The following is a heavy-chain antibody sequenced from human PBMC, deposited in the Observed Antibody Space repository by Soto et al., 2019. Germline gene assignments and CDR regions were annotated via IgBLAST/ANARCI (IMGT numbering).Heavy chain of an antibody. CDR3: ARDGYSSSQRRRDDY. V-gene: IGHV3-30-3*01. CDR2: ISYDGSNK. D-gene: IGHD6-6*01. J-gene: IGHJ4*02. CDR1: GFTFSSYA. Sequence: GGSLRLSCAASGFTFSSYAMHWVRRAPGKGLEWVAVISYDGSNKYYADSVKGRFTISRDNSKNTLYLQMNSLRAEDTAVYYCARDGYSSSQRRRDDYWAQGTLVTVSS.